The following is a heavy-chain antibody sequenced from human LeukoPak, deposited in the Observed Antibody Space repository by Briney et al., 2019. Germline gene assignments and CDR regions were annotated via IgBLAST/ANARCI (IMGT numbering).Heavy chain of an antibody. CDR2: IYYSGST. CDR3: ARGDFDN. CDR1: CASVTTGSYY. V-gene: IGHV4-61*03. J-gene: IGHJ4*02. D-gene: IGHD3-16*01. Sequence: SATLSLTCPVSCASVTTGSYYWTWIRQPPGKGLEWIGTIYYSGSTTYTPSLRRRPTILLDTSRNLFSLDLEPVTPAGTAVYCWARGDFDNWGQGTLVTVSS.